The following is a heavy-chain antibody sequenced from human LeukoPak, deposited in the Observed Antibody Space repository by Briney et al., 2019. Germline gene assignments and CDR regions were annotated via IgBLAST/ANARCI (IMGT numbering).Heavy chain of an antibody. CDR2: ISSSGNTI. D-gene: IGHD5-24*01. Sequence: GGSLRLSCAASGFTFSSYEMNWVRQAPGKGLEWVSYISSSGNTIYYADSVKGRFTISRDNAKNSLYLQMNSLRAEDTAVYYCAGDGYNSDYWGQGTLVTVSS. CDR1: GFTFSSYE. V-gene: IGHV3-48*03. J-gene: IGHJ4*02. CDR3: AGDGYNSDY.